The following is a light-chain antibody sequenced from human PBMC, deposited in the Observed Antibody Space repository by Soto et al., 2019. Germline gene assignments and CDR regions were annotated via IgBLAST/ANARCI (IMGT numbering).Light chain of an antibody. V-gene: IGKV2-30*01. Sequence: DVVMTQSPLSLPVTLGQPASIPCRSSQSLVYSDGNTYLNWFQQRPGQSPRRLIYKVSNRDSGVPDRLSGSGSGTDFTLQISRVEAEDVGVYYCMQGTHWPPTFGQGSKVEIK. CDR2: KVS. CDR1: QSLVYSDGNTY. CDR3: MQGTHWPPT. J-gene: IGKJ1*01.